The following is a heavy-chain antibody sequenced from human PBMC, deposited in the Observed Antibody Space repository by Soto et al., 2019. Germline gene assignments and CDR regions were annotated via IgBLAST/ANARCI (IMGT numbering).Heavy chain of an antibody. CDR3: AWIGLGYCSSTSCYDAFDI. D-gene: IGHD2-2*01. CDR1: GFTVSSNY. V-gene: IGHV3-66*01. Sequence: GGSLRLSCAASGFTVSSNYMSWVRQAPGKGLEWVSVIYSGGSTYYADSVKGRFTISRDNSKNTLYLQMNSLRAEDTAVYYCAWIGLGYCSSTSCYDAFDIWGQGTMVTVSS. J-gene: IGHJ3*02. CDR2: IYSGGST.